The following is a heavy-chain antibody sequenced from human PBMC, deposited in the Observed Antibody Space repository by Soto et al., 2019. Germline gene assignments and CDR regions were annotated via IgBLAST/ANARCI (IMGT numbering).Heavy chain of an antibody. Sequence: SDTLSIRCSVYVASLRDNFCNCRRQPPGKGLEWIGEHNPNGNTNYSQSLSSRVTISIDTSKIQLSLNLRSVSAAGPAVDCCSTGRSACDAWGRGTTVAVSS. V-gene: IGHV4-34*01. D-gene: IGHD3-3*01. CDR2: HNPNGNT. CDR1: VASLRDNF. J-gene: IGHJ5*02. CDR3: STGRSACDA.